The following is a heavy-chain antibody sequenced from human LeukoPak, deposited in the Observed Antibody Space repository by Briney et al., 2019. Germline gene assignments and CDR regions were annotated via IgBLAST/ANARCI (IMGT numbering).Heavy chain of an antibody. CDR2: ISGSGGST. V-gene: IGHV3-23*01. CDR3: AKVPQLLLWFGELSY. J-gene: IGHJ4*02. CDR1: GFTFSSYA. Sequence: PGGSLRLSCAASGFTFSSYAMSWVRQAPGKGLEWVSAISGSGGSTYYADSVKGRFTISRDNSKNTLYLQMNSLRAEDTAVYYCAKVPQLLLWFGELSYWGQGTLVTVSS. D-gene: IGHD3-10*01.